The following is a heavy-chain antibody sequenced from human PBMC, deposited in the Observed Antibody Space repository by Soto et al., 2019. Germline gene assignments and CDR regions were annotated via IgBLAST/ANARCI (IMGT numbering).Heavy chain of an antibody. Sequence: PGGSLRLSCAASGFTFSSYAMSWVRQAPGKGLKWVSVINDSGGTTYYADSVKGRFTISRDNSKNTLYLQMNSLRAEDTAVYYCAKSTEGLPRDSSDIWGQGTMVTVSS. V-gene: IGHV3-23*01. CDR1: GFTFSSYA. CDR2: INDSGGTT. D-gene: IGHD3-22*01. CDR3: AKSTEGLPRDSSDI. J-gene: IGHJ3*02.